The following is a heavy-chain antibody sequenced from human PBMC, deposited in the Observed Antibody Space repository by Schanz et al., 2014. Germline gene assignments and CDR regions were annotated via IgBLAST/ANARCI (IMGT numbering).Heavy chain of an antibody. D-gene: IGHD6-13*01. CDR2: VKSKADGGTT. CDR3: TTAHYSSNYETLDY. Sequence: VQLVESGGGVVQPGRSLRLSCGASGFTFSNAWMTWVRQAQGKGLEWVGRVKSKADGGTTAYAAPVEGRFTVSRDDSKHTVYLQMDSLKTEDTALYYCTTAHYSSNYETLDYWGQGTLVTVSS. CDR1: GFTFSNAW. J-gene: IGHJ4*02. V-gene: IGHV3-15*01.